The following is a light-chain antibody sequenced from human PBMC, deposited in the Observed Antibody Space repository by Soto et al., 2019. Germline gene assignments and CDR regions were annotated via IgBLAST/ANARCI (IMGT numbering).Light chain of an antibody. J-gene: IGKJ1*01. Sequence: EIVMTQSPATLSLSPGERATLSCRASQTITRNLAWYQQNPGQAPRLLIYGASTRATGVPARFSGSGSGTEFTLTISSLQSEDFATYYCQQYNSYWTFGQGTKVEIK. CDR1: QTITRN. V-gene: IGKV3-15*01. CDR2: GAS. CDR3: QQYNSYWT.